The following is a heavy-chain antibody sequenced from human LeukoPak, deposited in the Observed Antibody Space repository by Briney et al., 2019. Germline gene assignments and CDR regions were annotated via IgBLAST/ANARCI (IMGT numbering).Heavy chain of an antibody. V-gene: IGHV3-21*04. Sequence: GGSLRLSCAASGFDFSTYANNWVRQAPGKGLEWVSSISTMSNYIFYGDSVKGRFTISRDNAKNSVYLQMNSLRAEDTAVYYCAKDLRPSYYYYMDVWGKGTTVTVSS. CDR1: GFDFSTYA. CDR3: AKDLRPSYYYYMDV. D-gene: IGHD6-25*01. J-gene: IGHJ6*03. CDR2: ISTMSNYI.